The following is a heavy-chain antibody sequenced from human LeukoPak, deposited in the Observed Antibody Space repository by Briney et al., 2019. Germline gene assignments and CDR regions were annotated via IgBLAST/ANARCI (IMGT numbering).Heavy chain of an antibody. V-gene: IGHV3-7*01. Sequence: GGSLRLSCAASGFTFSIYWMNWVRQAPGKGLEWVANIKQDGSEKYYVDSVKGRFTISRDSAKNSLYLQMNSPTAEDTAVYYCARGGVRGIVFDYWGQGTLVTVSS. CDR3: ARGGVRGIVFDY. J-gene: IGHJ4*02. D-gene: IGHD3-10*01. CDR1: GFTFSIYW. CDR2: IKQDGSEK.